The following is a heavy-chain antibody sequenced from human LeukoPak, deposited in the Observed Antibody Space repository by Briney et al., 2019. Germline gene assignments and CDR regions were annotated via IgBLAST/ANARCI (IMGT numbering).Heavy chain of an antibody. CDR3: ASDDRDNDSSGYSTHPSYYYYGMDV. V-gene: IGHV1-69*13. J-gene: IGHJ6*02. Sequence: GASVKVSCKASGDTFSSYAISWVRQAPGQGLEWMGGIIPIFGTANYAQKFQGRVTITADESTSTAYMELSSLRSEDTAVYYCASDDRDNDSSGYSTHPSYYYYGMDVWGQGTTVTVSS. CDR1: GDTFSSYA. CDR2: IIPIFGTA. D-gene: IGHD3-22*01.